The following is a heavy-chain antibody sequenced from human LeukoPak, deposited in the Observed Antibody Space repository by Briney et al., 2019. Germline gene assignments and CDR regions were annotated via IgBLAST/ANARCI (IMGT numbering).Heavy chain of an antibody. CDR1: GGSISSSSYY. J-gene: IGHJ4*02. CDR3: ARSLYYYDSSGHAFDY. CDR2: IYYSGST. Sequence: PSETLSLTCTVSGGSISSSSYYWGWIRQPPGKGLEWIGSIYYSGSTYYNPSLKSRVAISVDTSKNQFSLKLSSVTAADTAVYYCARSLYYYDSSGHAFDYWGQGTLVTVSS. D-gene: IGHD3-22*01. V-gene: IGHV4-39*07.